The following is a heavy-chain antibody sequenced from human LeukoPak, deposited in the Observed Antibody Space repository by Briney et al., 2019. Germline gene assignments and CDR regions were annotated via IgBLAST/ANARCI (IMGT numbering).Heavy chain of an antibody. V-gene: IGHV3-48*01. CDR1: RFTFSSHN. Sequence: GGSLRLSCAASRFTFSSHNMHWVRQAPGKGLEWVSYISDSSTTIYYADSVKGRFTISRDNARNSLYLQMNSLRAEDTAVYYCARDRGDFWTGYYTNYFGYWGQGTLVTVSS. CDR3: ARDRGDFWTGYYTNYFGY. J-gene: IGHJ4*02. D-gene: IGHD3/OR15-3a*01. CDR2: ISDSSTTI.